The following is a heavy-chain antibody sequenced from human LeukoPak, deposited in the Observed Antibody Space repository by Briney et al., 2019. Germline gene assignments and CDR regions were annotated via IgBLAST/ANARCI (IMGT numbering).Heavy chain of an antibody. V-gene: IGHV4-59*01. Sequence: PSETLSLTCTVSGGSISSYYWSWIRQPPGKGLEWIGYIYYSGSTNYNPSLKSRVTISVDTSKNQFSLKLSSVTAADTAVYHCARASRPEFDPWGQGTLVTVSS. D-gene: IGHD1-14*01. J-gene: IGHJ5*02. CDR3: ARASRPEFDP. CDR2: IYYSGST. CDR1: GGSISSYY.